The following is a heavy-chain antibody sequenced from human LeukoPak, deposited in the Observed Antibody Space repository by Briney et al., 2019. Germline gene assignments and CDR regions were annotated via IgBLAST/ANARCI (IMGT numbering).Heavy chain of an antibody. V-gene: IGHV3-23*01. CDR3: ARGKGRGYNHTHLDY. J-gene: IGHJ4*02. CDR1: GFTYSTHA. CDR2: ITGSGDST. Sequence: GGSLRLSCAASGFTYSTHAMTWVRQAPGKGLEWVSGITGSGDSTYYADSVKGRFTISRDNSENTLFLQMNSLGAEDTAVYHCARGKGRGYNHTHLDYWGQGTLVTVSS. D-gene: IGHD5-18*01.